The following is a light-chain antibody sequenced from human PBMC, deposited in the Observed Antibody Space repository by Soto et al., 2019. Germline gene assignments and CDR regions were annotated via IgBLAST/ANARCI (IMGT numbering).Light chain of an antibody. CDR3: QQYDNLPLS. CDR2: DAS. Sequence: DIQMTQSPSSLSASVGDRVTITCQASQDISNYLNWYQQKSGKAPKLVISDASNLETGAPSRFSGSGSGTDFTFTISSLQPEDIETYFCQQYDNLPLSFGPGTTVEI. V-gene: IGKV1-33*01. J-gene: IGKJ3*01. CDR1: QDISNY.